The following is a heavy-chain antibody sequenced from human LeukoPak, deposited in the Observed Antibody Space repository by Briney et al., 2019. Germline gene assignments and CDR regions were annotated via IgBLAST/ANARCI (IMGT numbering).Heavy chain of an antibody. Sequence: PSETLSLTCAVYGGSFSGYYWSWIRQPPGEGLEWIGEINHSGSTNYNPSLKSRVTISVDTSKNQFSLKLSSVTAADTAVYYCARARPVVPAAMKRTYYMDVWGKGTTVTVSS. CDR2: INHSGST. CDR3: ARARPVVPAAMKRTYYMDV. CDR1: GGSFSGYY. D-gene: IGHD2-2*01. J-gene: IGHJ6*03. V-gene: IGHV4-34*01.